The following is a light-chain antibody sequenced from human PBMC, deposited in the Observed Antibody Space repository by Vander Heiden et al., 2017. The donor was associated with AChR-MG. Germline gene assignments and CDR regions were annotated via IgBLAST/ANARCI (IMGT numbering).Light chain of an antibody. Sequence: ETVLTQSPAPLSLSPGERATLSCRASQSISSYLAWYQQKPGQAPGLLIYDASNRATGIPARFSGSGSGTDFTLTISSLEPEDFAVYYCQQRSNWPPSTFGGGTKVEIK. V-gene: IGKV3-11*01. CDR3: QQRSNWPPST. CDR1: QSISSY. J-gene: IGKJ4*01. CDR2: DAS.